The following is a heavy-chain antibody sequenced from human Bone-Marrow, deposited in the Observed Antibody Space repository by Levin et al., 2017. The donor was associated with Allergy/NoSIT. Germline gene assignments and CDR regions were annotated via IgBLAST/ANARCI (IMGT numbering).Heavy chain of an antibody. V-gene: IGHV3-23*01. CDR3: AKTSSGCSGGSCYFDY. CDR1: GFTFSSYA. CDR2: ISGSGGST. Sequence: LSLTCAASGFTFSSYAMSWVRQAPGKGLEWVSAISGSGGSTYYADSVKGRFTISRDNSKNTLYLQMNSLRAEDTAVYYCAKTSSGCSGGSCYFDYWGQGTLVTVSS. D-gene: IGHD2-15*01. J-gene: IGHJ4*02.